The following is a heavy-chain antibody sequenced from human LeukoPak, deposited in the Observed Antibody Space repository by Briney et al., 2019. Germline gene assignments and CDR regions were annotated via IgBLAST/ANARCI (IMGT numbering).Heavy chain of an antibody. CDR3: ARVGSGSIDY. CDR1: GGSISTYY. V-gene: IGHV4-59*01. J-gene: IGHJ4*02. D-gene: IGHD6-19*01. CDR2: SYDSGST. Sequence: PSETLSLTCTVSGGSISTYYWSWIRQPPGKGLEWIGYSYDSGSTYCNPSLKTRVTISVDTSKNQFSLKLSSVTAADTAVYYCARVGSGSIDYWGQGTLVTVSS.